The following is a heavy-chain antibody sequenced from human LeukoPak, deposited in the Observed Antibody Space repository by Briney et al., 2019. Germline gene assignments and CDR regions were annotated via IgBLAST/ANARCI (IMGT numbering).Heavy chain of an antibody. CDR1: GFTFSSYW. CDR2: IKQDGSEK. V-gene: IGHV3-7*03. CDR3: AKGGYSNRIDAFDI. J-gene: IGHJ3*02. D-gene: IGHD3-9*01. Sequence: GGSLRLSCAASGFTFSSYWMSWVRQAPGEGLEWVANIKQDGSEKYYVDSVKGRFTISRDNAKNSLYLQMNSLRAEDTAVYYCAKGGYSNRIDAFDIWGQGTMVTVSS.